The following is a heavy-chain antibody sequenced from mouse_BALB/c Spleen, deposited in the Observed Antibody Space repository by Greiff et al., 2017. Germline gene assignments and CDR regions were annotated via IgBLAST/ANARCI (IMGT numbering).Heavy chain of an antibody. CDR2: ISSGGST. CDR1: GFTFISYA. J-gene: IGHJ4*01. Sequence: EVQGVESGGGLVKPGGSLKLSCAASGFTFISYAMSWVRQTPEKRLEWVASISSGGSTYYPDSVKGRFTISRDNARNILYMQMSSLRSDDTSMYYYARDGIRYAMDYWGQGTSVTVSS. V-gene: IGHV5-6-5*01. CDR3: ARDGIRYAMDY.